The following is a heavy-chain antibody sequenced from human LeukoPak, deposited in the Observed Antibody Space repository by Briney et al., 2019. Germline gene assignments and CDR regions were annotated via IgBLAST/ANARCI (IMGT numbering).Heavy chain of an antibody. D-gene: IGHD1-26*01. CDR3: ARGGTRKVGGAFDI. J-gene: IGHJ3*02. CDR1: GFTVSSNY. V-gene: IGHV3-53*01. CDR2: IYSGGST. Sequence: GGSLRLSCAASGFTVSSNYMSWVRQAPGKGLEWVSVIYSGGSTYYADSVKGRFTISRDNSKNTLYLQMNSLRAEDTAVYYCARGGTRKVGGAFDIWGQGTMVTVSS.